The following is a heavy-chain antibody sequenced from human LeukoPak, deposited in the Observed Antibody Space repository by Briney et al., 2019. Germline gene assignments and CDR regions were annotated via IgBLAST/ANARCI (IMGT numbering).Heavy chain of an antibody. CDR3: ARDYSTRELPLFDY. CDR2: ISYDGSNK. V-gene: IGHV3-30-3*01. J-gene: IGHJ4*02. D-gene: IGHD1-26*01. CDR1: GFTFSSYA. Sequence: PGRSLRLSCAASGFTFSSYAMHWVRQAPGKGLEWVAVISYDGSNKYYADSVKGRFTISRDNSKNTLYLQMNSLRAEDTAVYYCARDYSTRELPLFDYWGQGTLVTVSS.